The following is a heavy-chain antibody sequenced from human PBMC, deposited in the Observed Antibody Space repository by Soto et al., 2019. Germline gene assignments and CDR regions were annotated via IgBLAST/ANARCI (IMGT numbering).Heavy chain of an antibody. D-gene: IGHD3-3*01. Sequence: GGSLRLSCAASGFTFSSYSMNWVRQAPGKGLEWVSSISSSSSYIYYADSVKGRFTIARDNAKNSLVLQMNSLRAEDTAVYYCARVRGRRFLEWGRGTYYMDVWGKGTTVTVSS. CDR3: ARVRGRRFLEWGRGTYYMDV. V-gene: IGHV3-21*01. J-gene: IGHJ6*03. CDR1: GFTFSSYS. CDR2: ISSSSSYI.